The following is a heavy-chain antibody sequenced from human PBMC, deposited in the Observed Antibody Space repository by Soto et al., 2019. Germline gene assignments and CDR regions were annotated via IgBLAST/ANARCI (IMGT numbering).Heavy chain of an antibody. Sequence: PVGSLRLSCAASGFTFSSYAMHWVRQAPGKGLEWVAVISYDGSNKYYADSVKGRFTISRDNSKNTLYLQMNSLRAEDTAVYYCASPSAWGQGTLVTVSS. CDR3: ASPSA. CDR2: ISYDGSNK. V-gene: IGHV3-30-3*01. CDR1: GFTFSSYA. J-gene: IGHJ5*02. D-gene: IGHD3-3*01.